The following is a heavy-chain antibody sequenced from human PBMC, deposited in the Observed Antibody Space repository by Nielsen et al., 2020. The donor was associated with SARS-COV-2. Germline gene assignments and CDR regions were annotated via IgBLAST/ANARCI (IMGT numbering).Heavy chain of an antibody. J-gene: IGHJ6*02. V-gene: IGHV6-1*01. CDR3: ARDSYYYGSGSYGYCYYYYGMDV. CDR1: GDSVSSNSAA. CDR2: TYYRSKWYN. Sequence: SQTLSLTCAISGDSVSSNSAAWNWIRQSPSRGLEWLGRTYYRSKWYNDYAVSVKSRITINPDTSKNQFSLQLNSVTPEDTAVYYCARDSYYYGSGSYGYCYYYYGMDVWGQGTTVTVSS. D-gene: IGHD3-10*01.